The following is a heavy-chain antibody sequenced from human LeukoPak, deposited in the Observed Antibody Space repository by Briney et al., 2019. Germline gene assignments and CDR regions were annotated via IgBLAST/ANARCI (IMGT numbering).Heavy chain of an antibody. J-gene: IGHJ4*02. CDR2: MNPNSGNT. D-gene: IGHD1-26*01. CDR3: ASSEGHMTSFDY. CDR1: GYTFTSYD. Sequence: ASVKVSCKASGYTFTSYDINWVRQATGQGLEWMGWMNPNSGNTGYAQKFQGRVTMTRNTSISTAYMELTSLRSEDTAVYYCASSEGHMTSFDYWGQGTLVTVSS. V-gene: IGHV1-8*01.